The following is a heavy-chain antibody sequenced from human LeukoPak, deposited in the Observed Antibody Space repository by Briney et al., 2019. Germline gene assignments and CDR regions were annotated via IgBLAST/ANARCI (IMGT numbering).Heavy chain of an antibody. CDR3: AREHDGHCSSTSCYVHYFDY. J-gene: IGHJ4*02. D-gene: IGHD2-2*01. CDR2: IIPIFGTA. V-gene: IGHV1-69*13. Sequence: GASVKVSCKASGGTFSSYAISWVRQAPGQGLEWMGGIIPIFGTANYAQKFQGRVTITADESTSTAYMELSSLRSEDTAVYYCAREHDGHCSSTSCYVHYFDYWGQGTLVTVSS. CDR1: GGTFSSYA.